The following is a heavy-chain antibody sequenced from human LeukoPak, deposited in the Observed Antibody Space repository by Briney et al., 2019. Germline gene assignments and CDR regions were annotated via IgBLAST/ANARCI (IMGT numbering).Heavy chain of an antibody. V-gene: IGHV3-23*01. CDR3: AKSFGSGRYADY. D-gene: IGHD3-3*01. Sequence: PGGSLRLSCAASGFTFSSYAMSWVRHAPGKGLEWVSAISGSGGSTYYADSVKGRFTISRDNSKNTLYLQMNSLRAEDTAVYYCAKSFGSGRYADYWGQGTLVTVSS. J-gene: IGHJ4*02. CDR2: ISGSGGST. CDR1: GFTFSSYA.